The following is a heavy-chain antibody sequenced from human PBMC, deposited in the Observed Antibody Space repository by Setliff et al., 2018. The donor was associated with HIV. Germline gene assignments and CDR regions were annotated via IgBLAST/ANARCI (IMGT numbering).Heavy chain of an antibody. D-gene: IGHD3-10*01. V-gene: IGHV4-39*07. CDR1: GGSISSSSYY. Sequence: LSLTCTVSGGSISSSSYYWGWIRQPPGKGLEWVGSIYYSGSTYYNPSLKSRVTISVDTSKNQFSLKLSSVTAADTAVYYCARVGDYGSGGWFDPWGQGTLVTVSS. CDR2: IYYSGST. J-gene: IGHJ5*02. CDR3: ARVGDYGSGGWFDP.